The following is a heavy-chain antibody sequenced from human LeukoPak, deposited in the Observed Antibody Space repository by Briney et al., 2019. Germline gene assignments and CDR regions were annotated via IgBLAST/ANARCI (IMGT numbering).Heavy chain of an antibody. CDR1: GFTFSSYW. V-gene: IGHV3-7*01. J-gene: IGHJ6*03. D-gene: IGHD6-19*01. CDR3: ASLAVAGYYYYYMDV. CDR2: INQDGSEK. Sequence: GGSLRLSCAASGFTFSSYWMSWVRQAPGKGLEGVANINQDGSEKYYVDSVKGRFTIARDNAKNSLYLQMNSLRAEDTAVYYCASLAVAGYYYYYMDVWGKGTTVTVSS.